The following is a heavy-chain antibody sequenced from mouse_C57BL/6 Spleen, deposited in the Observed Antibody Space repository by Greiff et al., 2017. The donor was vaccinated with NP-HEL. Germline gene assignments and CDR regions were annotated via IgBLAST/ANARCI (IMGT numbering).Heavy chain of an antibody. CDR3: ARQLGRDYLDY. Sequence: EVQGVESGGGLVKPGGSLKLSCAASGFTFSDYGMHWVRQAPEKGLEWVAYISSGGSTINYADTVKGRFTITCDNSKSTRFLQMTGLRSEDTAMYYCARQLGRDYLDYWGQGTTLTVSS. J-gene: IGHJ2*01. CDR1: GFTFSDYG. V-gene: IGHV5-17*01. CDR2: ISSGGSTI. D-gene: IGHD4-1*02.